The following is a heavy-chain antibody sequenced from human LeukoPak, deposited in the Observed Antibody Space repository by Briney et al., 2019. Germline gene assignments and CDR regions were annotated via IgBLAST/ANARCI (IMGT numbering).Heavy chain of an antibody. J-gene: IGHJ4*02. Sequence: SETLSLTCTVSGGSISSYYWSWIRQPPGKGLEWIGYIYYSGSTNYNPSLKSRVTISVDTSKNQFSLKLSSVTAADTAVYYCARDLEWFALDYWGQGTLVTVSS. V-gene: IGHV4-59*01. CDR1: GGSISSYY. CDR2: IYYSGST. CDR3: ARDLEWFALDY. D-gene: IGHD3-3*01.